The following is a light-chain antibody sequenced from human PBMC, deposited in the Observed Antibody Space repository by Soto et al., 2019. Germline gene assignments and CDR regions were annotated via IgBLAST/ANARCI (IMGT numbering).Light chain of an antibody. CDR2: DAS. CDR3: QQYEGLPLT. J-gene: IGKJ4*01. V-gene: IGKV1-33*01. CDR1: QDISNY. Sequence: DIQMTPSPSSLSASVGDRVTITCQASQDISNYLNWYQQKPGKAPKLLMFDASNVETGVPSRFSGSGSGTEFTFTISSLQPEDIATYYCQQYEGLPLTFGGGTKVEIK.